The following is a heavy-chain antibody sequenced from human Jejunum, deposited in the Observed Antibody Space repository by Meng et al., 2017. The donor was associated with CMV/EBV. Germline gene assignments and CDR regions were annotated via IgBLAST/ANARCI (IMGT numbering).Heavy chain of an antibody. D-gene: IGHD4-11*01. CDR3: VRVDTMTTFLLDS. CDR1: GGSFRSTSYH. CDR2: ISYTGST. Sequence: SGGSFRSTSYHWGWVRQSPGKGLEWVGSISYTGSTYYNPSLESRLTISVDRSKNQFSLRLTTATAADAAVYYCVRVDTMTTFLLDSWGQGTLVTVSS. J-gene: IGHJ4*02. V-gene: IGHV4-39*07.